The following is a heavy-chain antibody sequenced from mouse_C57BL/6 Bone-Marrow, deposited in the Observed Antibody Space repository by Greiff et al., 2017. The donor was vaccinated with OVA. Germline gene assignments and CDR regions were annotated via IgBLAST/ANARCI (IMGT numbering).Heavy chain of an antibody. Sequence: VKLVESGPGLVAPSQSLSITCTVSGFSLTSYGVSWVRQPPGKGLEWLGVIWGDGSANYHSAPISRLSISKDNSKSQVFLKLNSLQTDDTATYYCAPYYYGSIPYAMDYWGQGTSVTVSS. J-gene: IGHJ4*01. CDR2: IWGDGSA. V-gene: IGHV2-3*01. CDR3: APYYYGSIPYAMDY. CDR1: GFSLTSYG. D-gene: IGHD1-1*01.